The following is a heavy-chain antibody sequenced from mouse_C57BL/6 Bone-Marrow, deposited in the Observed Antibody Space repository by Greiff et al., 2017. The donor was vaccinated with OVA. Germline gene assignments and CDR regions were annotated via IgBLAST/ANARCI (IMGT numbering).Heavy chain of an antibody. D-gene: IGHD1-1*01. CDR3: TRWIYYYGSSYGYYYAMDY. Sequence: VQLQQSGAELVRPGASVTLSCKASGYTFTDYEMHWVKQTPVHGLEWIGAIDPETGGTAYNQKFKGKAILTADKSSSTAYMELRSLTSEDSAVYYCTRWIYYYGSSYGYYYAMDYWGQGTSVTVSS. CDR2: IDPETGGT. V-gene: IGHV1-15*01. CDR1: GYTFTDYE. J-gene: IGHJ4*01.